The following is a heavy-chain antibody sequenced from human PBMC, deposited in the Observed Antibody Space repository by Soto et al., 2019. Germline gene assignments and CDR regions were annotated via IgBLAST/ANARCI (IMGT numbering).Heavy chain of an antibody. D-gene: IGHD2-15*01. CDR1: GGTFSSYT. Sequence: QVQLVQSGAEVKKPGSSVKVSCKASGGTFSSYTISWVRQAPGQGLEWMGRIIPILGIANYAQKFQGRGTTTADKSTSTAYMELSSLSSEDTAGYYCARPTPPRSGNDAFDIWGQGTMVTVSS. J-gene: IGHJ3*02. CDR3: ARPTPPRSGNDAFDI. CDR2: IIPILGIA. V-gene: IGHV1-69*02.